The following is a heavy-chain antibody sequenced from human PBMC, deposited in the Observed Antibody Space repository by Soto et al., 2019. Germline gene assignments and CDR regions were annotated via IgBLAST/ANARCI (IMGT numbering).Heavy chain of an antibody. J-gene: IGHJ5*02. CDR3: XXXXGXCRSGTCQREWFDP. CDR1: GYTFSSHG. D-gene: IGHD2-2*01. V-gene: IGHV1-18*01. Sequence: QVQLVQSGAEVKKPGTSVKVSCTASGYTFSSHGISWVRQAPGQGLQWIGWVSGDNGNTNYAQSLQVRVXXXXXXXXXXXXLXXXXXXXXXXXVYXXXXXXGXCRSGTCQREWFDPWGQGTLVIVSS. CDR2: VSGDNGNT.